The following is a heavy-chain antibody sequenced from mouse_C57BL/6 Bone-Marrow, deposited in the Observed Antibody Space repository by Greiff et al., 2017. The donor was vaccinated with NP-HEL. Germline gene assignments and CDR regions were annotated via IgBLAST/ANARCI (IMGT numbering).Heavy chain of an antibody. CDR3: VRLDRDAMDY. V-gene: IGHV10-1*01. Sequence: EVKLMESGGGLVQPKGSLKLSCAASGFSFNTYAMNWVRQAPGKGLEWVARIRSKSNNYATYYADSVKDRFTISRDDSESMLYLQMNNLKTEDTAMYYCVRLDRDAMDYWGQGTSVTVSS. J-gene: IGHJ4*01. CDR1: GFSFNTYA. CDR2: IRSKSNNYAT.